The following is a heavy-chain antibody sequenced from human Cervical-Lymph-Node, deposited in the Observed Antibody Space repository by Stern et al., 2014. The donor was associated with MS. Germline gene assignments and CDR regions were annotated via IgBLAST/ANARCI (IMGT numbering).Heavy chain of an antibody. Sequence: QVQLMQSGGGVVQPGRSRRLSCAASGFTFSSYDLHWVRQGPGKGLEWVASISYDGSNKYYADSVKGRFTISRDNSKNTLFLQMNSLRTEDTAVYYCAKNPGGFTIDWGQGTLVTVSS. CDR1: GFTFSSYD. CDR3: AKNPGGFTID. J-gene: IGHJ4*02. D-gene: IGHD3-3*01. V-gene: IGHV3-30*18. CDR2: ISYDGSNK.